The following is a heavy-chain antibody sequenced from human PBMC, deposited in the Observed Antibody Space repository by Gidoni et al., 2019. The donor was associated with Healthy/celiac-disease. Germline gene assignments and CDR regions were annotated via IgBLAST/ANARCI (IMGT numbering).Heavy chain of an antibody. CDR2: ISGSGGST. D-gene: IGHD5-12*01. CDR3: AKDLGLRLTPFDY. V-gene: IGHV3-23*01. J-gene: IGHJ4*02. Sequence: EVQLLESGGGLVQPGGSLSLSCAAAGFTFSSYAMSWVRQAPGKGLEWVSAISGSGGSTYYADSVKGRFTISRDNSKNTLYLQMNSLRAEDTAVYYCAKDLGLRLTPFDYWGQGTLVTVSS. CDR1: GFTFSSYA.